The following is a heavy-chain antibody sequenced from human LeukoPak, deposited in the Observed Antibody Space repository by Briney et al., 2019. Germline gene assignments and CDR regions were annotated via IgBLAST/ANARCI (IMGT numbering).Heavy chain of an antibody. J-gene: IGHJ4*02. D-gene: IGHD4-17*01. V-gene: IGHV4-39*01. CDR2: IYYSGST. CDR1: GGSISSSSYY. Sequence: SETLSLTCTISGGSISSSSYYWGWIRQPPGKGLEWFGRIYYSGSTYYNPSLKSRVTISVDTSKNQFSLKLSSVTAADTAVYYCARIPDYGDYYFDYWGQGTLVTVSS. CDR3: ARIPDYGDYYFDY.